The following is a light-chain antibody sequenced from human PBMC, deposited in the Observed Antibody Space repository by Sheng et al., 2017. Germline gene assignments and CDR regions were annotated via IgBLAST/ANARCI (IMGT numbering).Light chain of an antibody. CDR2: GAS. Sequence: EIVMTQSPASLSVSPGERVTLSCRASQSVSSNLAWFQQRPGQPPRLLIYGASTRATGIPDRFSGRGSGTDFTLTISSLEPDDFAVYYCQQRSNWPGTFGQGTKVEIK. J-gene: IGKJ1*01. V-gene: IGKV3-15*01. CDR3: QQRSNWPGT. CDR1: QSVSSN.